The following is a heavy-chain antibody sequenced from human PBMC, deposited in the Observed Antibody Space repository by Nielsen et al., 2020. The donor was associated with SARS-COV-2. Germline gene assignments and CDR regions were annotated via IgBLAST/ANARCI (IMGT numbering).Heavy chain of an antibody. V-gene: IGHV3-30-3*01. Sequence: GGSLRLSCAASGFTFSKHAIHWVRQAPGKGLEWVAVISNDGSKKYYADSVRGRFTISRDNSKNTVDLQMNSLRAEDTAVYYCAKDWGYCSSTSCRRYYYYMDVWGKGTTVTVSS. CDR2: ISNDGSKK. J-gene: IGHJ6*03. CDR1: GFTFSKHA. CDR3: AKDWGYCSSTSCRRYYYYMDV. D-gene: IGHD2-2*01.